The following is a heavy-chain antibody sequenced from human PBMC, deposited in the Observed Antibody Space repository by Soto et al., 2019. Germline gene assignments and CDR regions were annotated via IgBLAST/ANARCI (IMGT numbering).Heavy chain of an antibody. CDR3: ARDLFVVVPAASHYFDY. CDR2: IWYDGSNK. CDR1: GFTFSSYG. Sequence: GGSLRLSCAASGFTFSSYGMHWVRQAPGKGLEWVAVIWYDGSNKYYADSVKGRFTISRDNSKNTLYLQMNSLRAEDTAVYYCARDLFVVVPAASHYFDYWGQGTLVTVSS. V-gene: IGHV3-33*01. D-gene: IGHD2-2*01. J-gene: IGHJ4*02.